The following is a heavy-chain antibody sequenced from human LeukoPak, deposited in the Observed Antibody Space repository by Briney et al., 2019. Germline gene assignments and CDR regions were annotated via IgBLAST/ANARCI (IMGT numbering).Heavy chain of an antibody. V-gene: IGHV3-30*02. CDR2: VRSDGSNK. CDR1: GFIFSDYD. CDR3: AKDSGQGLDY. Sequence: PGGSLRLSCAASGFIFSDYDMHWVRQAPGKGLEWVAFVRSDGSNKYYTDSMKGRFTISRDNSENTLYLQMNNPKTEDTAVYYCAKDSGQGLDYWGQGTLVTVSS. J-gene: IGHJ4*02.